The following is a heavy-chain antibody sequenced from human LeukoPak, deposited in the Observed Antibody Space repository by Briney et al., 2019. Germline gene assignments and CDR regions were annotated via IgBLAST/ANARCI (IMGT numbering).Heavy chain of an antibody. CDR3: ARDHGSGSERPDAFDI. J-gene: IGHJ3*02. CDR2: ISAYNGNT. CDR1: GYTFTSYG. Sequence: ASVKVSCKASGYTFTSYGISWVRQAPGQGLEWMGWISAYNGNTNYAQKLQGRVTMTTDTSTSTAYMELRSQRSDDTAVYYCARDHGSGSERPDAFDIWGQGTMVTVSS. V-gene: IGHV1-18*01. D-gene: IGHD1-26*01.